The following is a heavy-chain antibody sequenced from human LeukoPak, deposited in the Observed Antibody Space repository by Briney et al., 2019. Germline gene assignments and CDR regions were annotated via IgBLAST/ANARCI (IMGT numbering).Heavy chain of an antibody. CDR1: GFTFSTYW. CDR2: IKPDGSQI. D-gene: IGHD1-26*01. V-gene: IGHV3-7*04. J-gene: IGHJ4*02. CDR3: ARGGGATKLDENFDY. Sequence: GGSLRLSCAASGFTFSTYWMTWVRQAPGKGLEWVANIKPDGSQIYYVDSVKGRFTISRDNAKNSLYLRMNSLRAEDTAVYYCARGGGATKLDENFDYWGQGTLVTVSS.